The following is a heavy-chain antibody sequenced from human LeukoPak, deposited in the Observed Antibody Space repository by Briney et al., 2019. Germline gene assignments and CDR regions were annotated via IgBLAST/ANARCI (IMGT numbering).Heavy chain of an antibody. V-gene: IGHV4-59*12. Sequence: SETLSLTCTVSGVSISSYYWSWIRQPPGKGLEWIGYIYYSGSTNYNPSLKSRVTISVDTSKNQFSLKLSSVTAADTAVYYCARGVGYNSFSVGYWGQGTLVTVSS. D-gene: IGHD5-24*01. J-gene: IGHJ4*02. CDR2: IYYSGST. CDR3: ARGVGYNSFSVGY. CDR1: GVSISSYY.